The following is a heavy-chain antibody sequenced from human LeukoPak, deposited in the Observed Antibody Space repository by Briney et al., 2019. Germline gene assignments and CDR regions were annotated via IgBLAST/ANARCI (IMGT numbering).Heavy chain of an antibody. V-gene: IGHV1-2*06. CDR2: INPNSGGT. D-gene: IGHD1-26*01. CDR1: GYTFTGYY. Sequence: GASVKVSCKASGYTFTGYYMHWVRQAPGQGLEWMGRINPNSGGTNYAQKFQGRVTMTRDTSISTAYMELSRLRSDDTAVYYCARISYPGTKYYYYYHGMDVWGQGTTVTVSS. CDR3: ARISYPGTKYYYYYHGMDV. J-gene: IGHJ6*02.